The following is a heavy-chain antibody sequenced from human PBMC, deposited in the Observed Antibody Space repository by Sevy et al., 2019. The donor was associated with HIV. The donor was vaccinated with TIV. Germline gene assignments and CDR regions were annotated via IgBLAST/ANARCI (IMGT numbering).Heavy chain of an antibody. J-gene: IGHJ4*02. CDR1: GYSFISYW. Sequence: GESLKISCKGSGYSFISYWIGWVRQMPGKGLEWMGIIYPGDSETRCRPSFQGQVTISADKSTSTAYLQWSGLKASDTAMYYSARQVSGDGSTYYHPTNFDYWGQRTLVTVSS. D-gene: IGHD3-22*01. CDR2: IYPGDSET. CDR3: ARQVSGDGSTYYHPTNFDY. V-gene: IGHV5-51*01.